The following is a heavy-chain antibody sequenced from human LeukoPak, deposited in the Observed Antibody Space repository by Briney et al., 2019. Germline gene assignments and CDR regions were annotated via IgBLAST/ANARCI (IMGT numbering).Heavy chain of an antibody. Sequence: PGRSLRLSCAASGFTFSSFGMHWVRQAPGKGLEWVAVISFDGSNKYYADSVKGRFTISRDNSKNTLYLQMNRLKSEDTAVYYCAKDSTTLTLTFDYWGQGTLVTVSS. CDR3: AKDSTTLTLTFDY. V-gene: IGHV3-30*18. J-gene: IGHJ4*02. CDR2: ISFDGSNK. CDR1: GFTFSSFG. D-gene: IGHD4-11*01.